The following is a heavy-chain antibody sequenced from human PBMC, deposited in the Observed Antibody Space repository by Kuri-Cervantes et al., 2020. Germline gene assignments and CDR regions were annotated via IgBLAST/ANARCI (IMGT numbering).Heavy chain of an antibody. CDR2: ISYDGSNK. J-gene: IGHJ4*02. V-gene: IGHV3-30*12. CDR1: GFTFSAYA. Sequence: GESLKISCSASGFTFSAYAMHWVRQVPGKGLEWVAVISYDGSNKYYADSVKGRFTISRDNSKNTLYLQMNSLRAEDTAVYYRARGRQDYDILTGYYSAIYFGYWGQGTLVTVSS. CDR3: ARGRQDYDILTGYYSAIYFGY. D-gene: IGHD3-9*01.